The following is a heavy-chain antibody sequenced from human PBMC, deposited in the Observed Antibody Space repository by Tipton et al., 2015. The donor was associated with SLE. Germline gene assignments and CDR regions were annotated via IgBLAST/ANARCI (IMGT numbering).Heavy chain of an antibody. CDR3: ARVDRRTWTPFEY. CDR1: GGSISSGHYY. V-gene: IGHV4-61*02. J-gene: IGHJ4*02. Sequence: TLSLTCTVSGGSISSGHYYWSWIRQPAGKGLEWIGRIYTSGSTNYNPSLKSRVTISLDTSKNQFSLNLSSVTAADTAVYYCARVDRRTWTPFEYWGQGILVTVSS. CDR2: IYTSGST. D-gene: IGHD1-1*01.